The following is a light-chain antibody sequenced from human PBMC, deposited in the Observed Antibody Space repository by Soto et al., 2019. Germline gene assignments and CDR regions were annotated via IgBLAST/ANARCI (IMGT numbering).Light chain of an antibody. CDR3: QQYNYWPRT. V-gene: IGKV3-15*01. CDR2: GAS. Sequence: EIVMTQSPAPLSVSPGERVTLSCRASESVSSNLAWYQHKPGQAPRLLISGASARAAGVPVRFSGSGSGTEFTLTISSLQSEDSAVYYCQQYNYWPRTFGQGTKVDIK. J-gene: IGKJ1*01. CDR1: ESVSSN.